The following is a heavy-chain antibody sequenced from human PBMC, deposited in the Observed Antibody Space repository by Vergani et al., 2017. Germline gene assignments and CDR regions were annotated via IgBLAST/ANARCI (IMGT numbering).Heavy chain of an antibody. Sequence: QVQLQESGPGLVKPSETLTLTCDVSDSSIMTNPYWGWFRQSPGKGLEWIGCIHHSGDTHYNSSLKSRVSISIVSSSKFSLSLTYVTAADTAIYYCAGHRGSGGFFPSSYCYGMDVWGHGTTVTVS. J-gene: IGHJ6*02. CDR1: DSSIMTNPY. D-gene: IGHD3-10*01. V-gene: IGHV4-38-2*01. CDR2: IHHSGDT. CDR3: AGHRGSGGFFPSSYCYGMDV.